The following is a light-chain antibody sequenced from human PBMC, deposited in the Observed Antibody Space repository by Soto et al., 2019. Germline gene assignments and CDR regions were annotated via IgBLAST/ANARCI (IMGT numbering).Light chain of an antibody. CDR2: EVS. CDR1: SSDVGSYDF. V-gene: IGLV2-14*01. CDR3: SSYSSSTVRYV. Sequence: QSALTQPASVSRSPGQSITMSCTGTSSDVGSYDFVSWYQQHPGKAPKLLIYEVSNRPSGVSARFSGSKSDNTASLTISGLQAADEADYFCSSYSSSTVRYVFGSGTKLTVL. J-gene: IGLJ1*01.